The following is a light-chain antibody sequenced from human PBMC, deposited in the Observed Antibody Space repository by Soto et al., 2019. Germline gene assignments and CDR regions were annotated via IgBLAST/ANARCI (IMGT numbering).Light chain of an antibody. V-gene: IGLV2-14*03. CDR2: DVT. CDR3: SSYTPSSRVV. J-gene: IGLJ2*01. CDR1: YSDVGAYSY. Sequence: QSALTQPASVSGSPGQSITISCTGTYSDVGAYSYVSWYQHHPGKVPRLIMHDVTDRPSGVSDRFSGSKSGDTASLTISGLLAEDEAHYYCSSYTPSSRVVFGGGTKLTVL.